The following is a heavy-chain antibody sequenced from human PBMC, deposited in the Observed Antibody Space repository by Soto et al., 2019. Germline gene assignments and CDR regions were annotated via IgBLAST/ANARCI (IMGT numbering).Heavy chain of an antibody. Sequence: VQLVESGGGLVKPGGSLRVSCVASGFTFSDYYMIWIRQAPGKGLEWVSYIASGGSYTNHADAVKGRFTISRDNAKNSLYRHINSLRGDDAAVYYCASEATGSRYFDLWGRGTLVSVSS. CDR3: ASEATGSRYFDL. CDR1: GFTFSDYY. CDR2: IASGGSYT. J-gene: IGHJ2*01. V-gene: IGHV3-11*06.